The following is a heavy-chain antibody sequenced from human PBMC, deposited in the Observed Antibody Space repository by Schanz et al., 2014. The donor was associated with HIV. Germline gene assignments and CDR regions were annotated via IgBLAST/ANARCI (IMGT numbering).Heavy chain of an antibody. CDR2: ISYDGSKE. Sequence: QVQLVESGGGVVQPGRSLRLSCVASGFTFSSYGMHWVRQAPGKGLEWVAVISYDGSKEYYVDSVKGRFTISRENSKNTLYLQMNSLRVEDTAVYYCARDQGYCAGSTCYSWYYFDSWGQGTPVTVSS. CDR1: GFTFSSYG. V-gene: IGHV3-30*03. J-gene: IGHJ4*02. D-gene: IGHD2-21*02. CDR3: ARDQGYCAGSTCYSWYYFDS.